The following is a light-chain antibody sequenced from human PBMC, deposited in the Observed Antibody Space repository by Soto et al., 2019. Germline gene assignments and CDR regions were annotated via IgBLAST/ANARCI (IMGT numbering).Light chain of an antibody. J-gene: IGKJ4*01. CDR2: GAS. V-gene: IGKV3-15*01. Sequence: ENVLTQSPSTLSLSQGERATLSCRASQSVNSTYLAWYQQHPGQPPRLLIYGASTRATGIPARFSGSGSGTEFTLTISSLQSEDFAVYYCQQYNNWPLTFGGGTKGGYQ. CDR1: QSVNSTY. CDR3: QQYNNWPLT.